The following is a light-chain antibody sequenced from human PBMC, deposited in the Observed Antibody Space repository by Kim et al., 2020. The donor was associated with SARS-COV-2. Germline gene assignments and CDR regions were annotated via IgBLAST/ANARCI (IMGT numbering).Light chain of an antibody. Sequence: ETVLTQSPGTLSLSVGERATLSCRASQSVSSNYLAWYQHKPGQAPRLLIYGASFRATGIPDRFIGSGSGTDFTLTISRLEPEDFVVYYCQQYGSSPRTFGQGTKVDIK. CDR1: QSVSSNY. J-gene: IGKJ1*01. CDR2: GAS. V-gene: IGKV3-20*01. CDR3: QQYGSSPRT.